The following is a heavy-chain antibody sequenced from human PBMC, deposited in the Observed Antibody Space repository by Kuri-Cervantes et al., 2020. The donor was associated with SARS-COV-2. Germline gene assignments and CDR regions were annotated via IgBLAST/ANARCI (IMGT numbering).Heavy chain of an antibody. CDR1: GFSFSSYA. CDR3: AEDPTATTEYYYAMDV. D-gene: IGHD1-7*01. Sequence: GGSLRLSCAASGFSFSSYAMSWVRQAPGKGLEWVSVISGSGTGAYYADSVKGRFTISRDNSKNTLYLQMNSLRAEDTAVYFCAEDPTATTEYYYAMDVWGQGTTVTVSS. V-gene: IGHV3-23*01. J-gene: IGHJ6*02. CDR2: ISGSGTGA.